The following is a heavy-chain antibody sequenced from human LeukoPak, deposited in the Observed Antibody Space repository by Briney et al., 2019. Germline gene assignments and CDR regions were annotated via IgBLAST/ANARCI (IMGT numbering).Heavy chain of an antibody. V-gene: IGHV3-21*06. CDR3: GRAFPPLRTAAAGDL. Sequence: GGSLRLPCTASGFTFSDFDMNWVPQAPGKGLEWVSSISGRSSHIYYADSVKGRFTISRDNAKNSLYLQMNSLRDEDTAVYYCGRAFPPLRTAAAGDLWGQGTLVTVSS. CDR2: ISGRSSHI. CDR1: GFTFSDFD. D-gene: IGHD6-13*01. J-gene: IGHJ5*02.